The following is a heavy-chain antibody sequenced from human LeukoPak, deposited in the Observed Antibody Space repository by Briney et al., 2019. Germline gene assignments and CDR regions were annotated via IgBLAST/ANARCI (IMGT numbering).Heavy chain of an antibody. J-gene: IGHJ6*02. CDR1: GGSISSYY. V-gene: IGHV4-59*01. D-gene: IGHD4-17*01. Sequence: SETLSLTCTVSGGSISSYYWSWIRQPPGKGLEWIGYIYYSGSTNYNPSLKSRVTISVDTSKNRFSLKLSSVTAADTAVYYCARANYGDYSSGYYYGMDVWGQGTTVTVSS. CDR3: ARANYGDYSSGYYYGMDV. CDR2: IYYSGST.